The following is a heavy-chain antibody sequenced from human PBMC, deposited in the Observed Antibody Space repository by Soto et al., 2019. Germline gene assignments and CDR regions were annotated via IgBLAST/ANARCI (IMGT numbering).Heavy chain of an antibody. D-gene: IGHD3-22*01. CDR3: ARGFYDTGGYSSPFDP. J-gene: IGHJ5*02. V-gene: IGHV4-39*07. CDR1: CGSISSSSYY. Sequence: PSETLSLTCNVSCGSISSSSYYWVLLRQPPGKGLEWIGNIYYSGSTCYNPSLKSRVTISVDTSKNQFSLNLSSVTAADTAVYYCARGFYDTGGYSSPFDPWGQGTLVTVSS. CDR2: IYYSGST.